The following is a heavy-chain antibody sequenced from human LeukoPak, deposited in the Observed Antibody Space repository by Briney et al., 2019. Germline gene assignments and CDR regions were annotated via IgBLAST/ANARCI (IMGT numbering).Heavy chain of an antibody. CDR2: ISHSGNT. J-gene: IGHJ4*02. D-gene: IGHD2-21*01. CDR1: GGSFSGYY. V-gene: IGHV4-34*01. CDR3: ARGFCADEICQVFTN. Sequence: PSETLSLTCAVYGGSFSGYYWSWIRQPPGKGLEWIGYISHSGNTDYAPSLKSRVTMSLDTSKNQFSLKLSSVTAADTALYYCARGFCADEICQVFTNWGQGILVTVSS.